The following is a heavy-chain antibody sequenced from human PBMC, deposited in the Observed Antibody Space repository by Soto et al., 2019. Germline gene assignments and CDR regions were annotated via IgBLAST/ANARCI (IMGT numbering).Heavy chain of an antibody. D-gene: IGHD3-16*02. CDR2: INPNSGST. CDR1: GYTFTGYY. Sequence: SVKVSCKASGYTFTGYYTHWVRQAPGQGLEWMGWINPNSGSTNYAQKFQGRVTMTRDTSISTAYMELSRLRSDDTGVYYCASGYYDYVWGSYRYDYWGQGTLVTVSS. J-gene: IGHJ4*02. V-gene: IGHV1-2*02. CDR3: ASGYYDYVWGSYRYDY.